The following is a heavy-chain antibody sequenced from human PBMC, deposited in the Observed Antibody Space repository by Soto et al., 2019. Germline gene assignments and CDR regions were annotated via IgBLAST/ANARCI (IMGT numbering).Heavy chain of an antibody. J-gene: IGHJ5*02. CDR3: ARQLEFWFDP. CDR1: GGSISSSSYY. D-gene: IGHD3-10*01. V-gene: IGHV4-39*01. CDR2: IYYSGST. Sequence: SETLSLTCTVSGGSISSSSYYWGWIRQPPGKGLEWIGSIYYSGSTYYNPSLKSRVTISVDTSKNQFSLKLSSVTAADTAVYYCARQLEFWFDPWGQGTLVTVSS.